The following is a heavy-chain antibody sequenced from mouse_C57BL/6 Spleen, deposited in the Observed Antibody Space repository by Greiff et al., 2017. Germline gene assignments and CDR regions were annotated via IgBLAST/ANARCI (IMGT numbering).Heavy chain of an antibody. V-gene: IGHV1-9*01. CDR3: ASRPLPTVVPYYFDY. CDR2: ILPGSGST. CDR1: GYTFTGYW. J-gene: IGHJ2*01. Sequence: VQLQQSGAELMKPGASVKLSCKATGYTFTGYWIEWVKQRPGHGLEWIGEILPGSGSTNYNEKFKGKATFTADTSSNTAYMQLSSLTTEDSAIYYCASRPLPTVVPYYFDYWGQGTTLTVSS. D-gene: IGHD1-1*01.